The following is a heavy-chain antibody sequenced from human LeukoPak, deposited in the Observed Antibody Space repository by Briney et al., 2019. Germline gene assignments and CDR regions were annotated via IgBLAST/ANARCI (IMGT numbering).Heavy chain of an antibody. CDR1: GYTFSSYW. CDR3: AKATGAFLQGYFDY. D-gene: IGHD1-26*01. Sequence: GGSLRLSCAASGYTFSSYWMHWVRQAPGKGLEWVSAISGSGGSTYYADSVKGRFTISRDNSKNTLYLQMNSLRAEDTAVYYCAKATGAFLQGYFDYWGQGTLVTVSS. CDR2: ISGSGGST. J-gene: IGHJ4*02. V-gene: IGHV3-23*01.